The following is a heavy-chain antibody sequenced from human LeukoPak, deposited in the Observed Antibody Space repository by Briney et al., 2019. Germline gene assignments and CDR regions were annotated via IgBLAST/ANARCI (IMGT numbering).Heavy chain of an antibody. J-gene: IGHJ4*02. CDR2: ISSSGSTK. D-gene: IGHD2-2*01. V-gene: IGHV3-48*03. CDR3: ARRYCSSTSCTLDY. CDR1: GFTLSSYE. Sequence: GGSLRLSCAASGFTLSSYEMNWVRQAPGKGLEWVSYISSSGSTKYYADSVKGRFTISRDNAEKSLYLQMNSLRAEDTAVYYCARRYCSSTSCTLDYWGQGTLVTVSS.